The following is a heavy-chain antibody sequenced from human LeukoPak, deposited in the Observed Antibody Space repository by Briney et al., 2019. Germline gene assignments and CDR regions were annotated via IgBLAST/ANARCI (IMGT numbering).Heavy chain of an antibody. J-gene: IGHJ6*02. Sequence: PSETLSLTCTVSGGSISSGDYYWSWIRQPPGKGLEWIGYIYYSGSTYYNPSLKSRVTISVDTSKNQFSLKLSSVTAADTAVYYCARGAILRYFDWLSFYGMDVWGQGTTVTVSS. V-gene: IGHV4-30-4*01. CDR1: GGSISSGDYY. D-gene: IGHD3-9*01. CDR3: ARGAILRYFDWLSFYGMDV. CDR2: IYYSGST.